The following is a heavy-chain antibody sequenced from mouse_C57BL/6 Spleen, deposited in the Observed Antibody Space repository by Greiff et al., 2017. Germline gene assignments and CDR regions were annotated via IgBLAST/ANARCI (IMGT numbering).Heavy chain of an antibody. CDR3: ARGSITTVIATDYFDD. Sequence: QVQLQQPGAELVKPGASVKLSCKASGYTFTSYWMHWVKQRPGRGLEWIGRIDPNSGGTKYNEKFKSKATLTVDKPSSTAYMQLSSLTSEDAAVYFCARGSITTVIATDYFDDWGQGTTLTVSS. V-gene: IGHV1-62-3*01. CDR2: IDPNSGGT. J-gene: IGHJ2*01. D-gene: IGHD1-1*01. CDR1: GYTFTSYW.